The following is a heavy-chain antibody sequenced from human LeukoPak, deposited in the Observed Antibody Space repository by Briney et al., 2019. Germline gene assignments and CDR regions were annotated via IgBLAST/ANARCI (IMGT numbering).Heavy chain of an antibody. CDR2: TNPNSGAT. D-gene: IGHD2-21*02. J-gene: IGHJ5*02. CDR1: GYTFTGYY. V-gene: IGHV1-2*02. Sequence: ASVKVSCKASGYTFTGYYIHWVRQAPGQGLEWMGWTNPNSGATNYAQKFQGRVTMTRDMSTSTVYMELSSLRSEDTAVYYCAREGGVVTAILSWFDPWGQGTLVTVSS. CDR3: AREGGVVTAILSWFDP.